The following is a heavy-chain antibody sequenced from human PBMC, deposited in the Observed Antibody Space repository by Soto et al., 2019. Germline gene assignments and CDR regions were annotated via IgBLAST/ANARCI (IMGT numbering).Heavy chain of an antibody. D-gene: IGHD3-3*01. V-gene: IGHV4-61*01. CDR1: GGSVSSGSYY. Sequence: QVQLQESGPGLVKPSETLSLTCTVSGGSVSSGSYYWNWIRQPPGKGLEWIGYIYYSGSTKYNPSRKGRSTLSVDTSKNQFSLKLSSVTAAATAVYYCARSSASDDVWSGYFDYWGQGTLVTVSS. CDR3: ARSSASDDVWSGYFDY. CDR2: IYYSGST. J-gene: IGHJ4*02.